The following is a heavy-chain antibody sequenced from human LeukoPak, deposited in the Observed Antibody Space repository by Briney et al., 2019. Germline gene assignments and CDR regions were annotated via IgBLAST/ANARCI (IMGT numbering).Heavy chain of an antibody. V-gene: IGHV3-23*01. J-gene: IGHJ4*02. CDR3: AKPSGDYDYFDY. CDR2: ITTSDST. Sequence: GGSLRLSCAASGFTFSSYAMDWIRQTPGKGLEWVSGITTSDSTYYADSVKGRFTISRDNSKNTLFLQVNSLTVEDTAVYYCAKPSGDYDYFDYWGQGALVTVSS. CDR1: GFTFSSYA. D-gene: IGHD4-17*01.